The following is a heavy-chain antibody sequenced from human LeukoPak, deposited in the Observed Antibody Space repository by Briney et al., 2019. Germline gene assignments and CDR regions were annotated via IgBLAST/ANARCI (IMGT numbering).Heavy chain of an antibody. V-gene: IGHV3-15*01. CDR3: TTIVGGEAYCTSDCYNTGGIQH. J-gene: IGHJ1*01. CDR1: GFAFSNAW. Sequence: PGGSLRLSCAASGFAFSNAWMNWVRQAPGKGLEWVGRIKSNTDGGTTDYAAPVKGRFTISRDDLENTVCLQMKSMKTEDTAVHYCTTIVGGEAYCTSDCYNTGGIQHWGHGTLVTVSS. CDR2: IKSNTDGGTT. D-gene: IGHD2-21*02.